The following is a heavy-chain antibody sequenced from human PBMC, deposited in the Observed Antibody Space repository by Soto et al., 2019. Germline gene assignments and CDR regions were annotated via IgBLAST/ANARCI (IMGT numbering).Heavy chain of an antibody. D-gene: IGHD2-2*01. J-gene: IGHJ6*02. CDR1: GFTFGDFW. Sequence: EVQLVESGGGLVQPGGSLTLSCAASGFTFGDFWMNWVRQAPGKGLEWVANIKEDGSEKYFLDSVKGRVTISRDNAKNSLYLQINGLRAEDTGVYYCARDLGRTAAGYYYYDAMDVWGQGATVTVSS. CDR2: IKEDGSEK. V-gene: IGHV3-7*01. CDR3: ARDLGRTAAGYYYYDAMDV.